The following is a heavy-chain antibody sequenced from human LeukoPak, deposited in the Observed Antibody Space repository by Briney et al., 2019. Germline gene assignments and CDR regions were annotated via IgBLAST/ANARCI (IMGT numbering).Heavy chain of an antibody. CDR1: GYSISSGYY. D-gene: IGHD3-16*01. J-gene: IGHJ6*03. CDR2: IYYSGST. Sequence: SETLSLTCAVSGYSISSGYYWSWIRQPPGKGLEWIGYIYYSGSTNYNPSLKSRVTISVDTSKNQFSLKLSSVTAADTAVYYCARITPYYYYMDVWGKGTTVTVSS. V-gene: IGHV4-61*01. CDR3: ARITPYYYYMDV.